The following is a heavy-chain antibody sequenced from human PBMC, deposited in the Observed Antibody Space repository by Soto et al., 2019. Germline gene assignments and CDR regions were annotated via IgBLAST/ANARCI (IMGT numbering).Heavy chain of an antibody. Sequence: ASVKVSRKASGFTFTSSAVQCVRQARGQRLEWIGWIVVGSGNTNYAQKFQERVTITRDMSTSTAYMELSSLRSEDTAVYYCAAEQYYDFWSGYFPPGPDYYYYGMDVWGQGTTVTVSS. D-gene: IGHD3-3*01. V-gene: IGHV1-58*01. CDR1: GFTFTSSA. J-gene: IGHJ6*02. CDR2: IVVGSGNT. CDR3: AAEQYYDFWSGYFPPGPDYYYYGMDV.